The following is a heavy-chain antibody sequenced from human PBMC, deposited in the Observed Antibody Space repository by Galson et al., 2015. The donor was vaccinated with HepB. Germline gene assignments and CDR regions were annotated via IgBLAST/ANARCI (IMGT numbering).Heavy chain of an antibody. CDR1: GFTFDDYA. CDR3: AKDVVGGSYSSGWYFDY. V-gene: IGHV3-9*01. D-gene: IGHD6-19*01. J-gene: IGHJ4*02. CDR2: ISWNSDNI. Sequence: SLRLSCAASGFTFDDYAMHWVRQAPGKGLEWVSSISWNSDNIGYADSVKGRFTISRDNAKNSLYLQMNNLRPEDTALYYCAKDVVGGSYSSGWYFDYWGQGTLVTVFS.